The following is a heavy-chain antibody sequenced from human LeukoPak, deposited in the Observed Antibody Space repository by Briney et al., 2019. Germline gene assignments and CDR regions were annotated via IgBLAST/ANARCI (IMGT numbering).Heavy chain of an antibody. CDR2: INAGNGNT. CDR1: GYTFTSYA. V-gene: IGHV1-3*01. D-gene: IGHD2-15*01. J-gene: IGHJ6*02. CDR3: ALGYCSGGSCRYYYGMDV. Sequence: ASVKVSCKASGYTFTSYAMHWVRQAPGQRLEWMGWINAGNGNTKYSQKFQGRVTITRDTSASTAYMELSSLRSEDTAVYYCALGYCSGGSCRYYYGMDVWGQGTTVTVSS.